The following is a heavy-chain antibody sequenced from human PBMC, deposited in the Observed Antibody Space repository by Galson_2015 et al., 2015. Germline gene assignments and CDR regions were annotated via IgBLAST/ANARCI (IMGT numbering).Heavy chain of an antibody. V-gene: IGHV3-30*03. Sequence: SLRLSCAASGFTFSSYAMHWVRQGPGKGLEWVASISYDVSKKYYADSVKGRFTISRDNPKNTVYLQMNSVRPEDTAVHYCARGESSSWYGYYFGYWGQGTLLTVSS. D-gene: IGHD6-13*01. CDR2: ISYDVSKK. J-gene: IGHJ4*02. CDR1: GFTFSSYA. CDR3: ARGESSSWYGYYFGY.